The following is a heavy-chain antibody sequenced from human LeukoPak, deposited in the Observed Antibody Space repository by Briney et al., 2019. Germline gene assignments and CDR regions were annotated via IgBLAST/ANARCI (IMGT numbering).Heavy chain of an antibody. Sequence: GASVKVSCKASGGTFSSYTISWVRQAPGQGLEWMGGIIPIFGTANYAQKFQGRVTITADESTSTAYMELSSLRSEDTAVYYCARGNDGSGSPSYYFDYMDVWGKGTTVTISS. CDR2: IIPIFGTA. J-gene: IGHJ6*03. CDR3: ARGNDGSGSPSYYFDYMDV. CDR1: GGTFSSYT. D-gene: IGHD3-10*01. V-gene: IGHV1-69*01.